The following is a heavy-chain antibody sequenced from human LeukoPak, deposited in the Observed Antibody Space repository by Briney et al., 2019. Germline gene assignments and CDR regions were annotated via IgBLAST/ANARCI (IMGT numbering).Heavy chain of an antibody. J-gene: IGHJ3*02. V-gene: IGHV4-59*01. D-gene: IGHD4-11*01. CDR1: GGSINSYY. CDR2: IYYSGST. CDR3: ARDRRDSSKPKDAFDI. Sequence: SETLSLTCSVSGGSINSYYWSWIRQPPGKGLEWIGYIYYSGSTNCNPSLESRVTISVDASKKQLSLKLSSVTAADTAIYYCARDRRDSSKPKDAFDIWGQGTMVTVSS.